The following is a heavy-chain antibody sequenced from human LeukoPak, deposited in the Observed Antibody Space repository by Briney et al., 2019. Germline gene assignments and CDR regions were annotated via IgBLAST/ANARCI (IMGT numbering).Heavy chain of an antibody. CDR1: GGAISSGSYY. CDR2: IYTSGST. V-gene: IGHV4-61*02. CDR3: ARDDYENYYYMDV. D-gene: IGHD4-17*01. J-gene: IGHJ6*03. Sequence: TLSLTCSVSGGAISSGSYYWSWIRQPAGKGLGWIGRIYTSGSTNYNPSLKSRVTISVDTSKNQFSLKLSSVTAADTAVCYCARDDYENYYYMDVWGKGTTVTVSS.